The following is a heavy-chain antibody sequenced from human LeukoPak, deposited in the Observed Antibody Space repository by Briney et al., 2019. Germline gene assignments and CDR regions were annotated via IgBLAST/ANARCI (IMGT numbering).Heavy chain of an antibody. CDR1: GFTFSSYA. CDR3: AKLRGGPARAVDY. J-gene: IGHJ4*02. Sequence: QPGGSLRLSCAASGFTFSSYAMSWVRQAPGKGLEWVSAISGSVESTFYADSVKGRFTISRDNSKNTLYLQMNSLRVEETALYYCAKLRGGPARAVDYWGQGTLVTVSS. V-gene: IGHV3-23*01. D-gene: IGHD3-16*01. CDR2: ISGSVEST.